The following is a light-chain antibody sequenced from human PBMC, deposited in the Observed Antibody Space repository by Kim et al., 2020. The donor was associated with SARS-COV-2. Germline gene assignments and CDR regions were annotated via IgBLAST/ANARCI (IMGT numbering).Light chain of an antibody. CDR3: LLTHSGVGV. V-gene: IGLV7-46*01. J-gene: IGLJ3*02. Sequence: PGGTVTLTCGSSTGAVTSGNYPFWFQQKPGQAPRTLIYGSSSKHSWTPARFSGSVLGGKAALTLSGAQPEDEAEYYCLLTHSGVGVIGGGTQLTVL. CDR2: GSS. CDR1: TGAVTSGNY.